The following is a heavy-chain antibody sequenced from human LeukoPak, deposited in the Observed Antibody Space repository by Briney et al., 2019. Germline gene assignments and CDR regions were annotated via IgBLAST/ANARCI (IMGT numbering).Heavy chain of an antibody. Sequence: ASVKVSCKASGYTFTSYGISWVRQAPGQGLEWMGWISAYNGNTNYAQKLQGRVTMTTDTSTSTAYMELRSLRSDDTAVYYCARGGQRITIFGVVPHDAFDIWGQGTMVTVSP. D-gene: IGHD3-3*01. V-gene: IGHV1-18*01. CDR3: ARGGQRITIFGVVPHDAFDI. J-gene: IGHJ3*02. CDR2: ISAYNGNT. CDR1: GYTFTSYG.